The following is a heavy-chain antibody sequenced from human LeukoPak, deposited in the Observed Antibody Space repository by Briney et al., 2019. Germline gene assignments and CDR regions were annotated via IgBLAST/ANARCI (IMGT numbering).Heavy chain of an antibody. D-gene: IGHD5-24*01. V-gene: IGHV1-3*01. CDR1: GYTFTSYA. CDR2: INAGNGST. CDR3: ARVKRDGMDV. Sequence: PLASVKVSCKASGYTFTSYAMHWVRQAPGQRLEWMGWINAGNGSTKYSQKFQGRVTITRDTSASTAYMELSSLRSEDTAVYYCARVKRDGMDVWGQGTTVTVSS. J-gene: IGHJ6*02.